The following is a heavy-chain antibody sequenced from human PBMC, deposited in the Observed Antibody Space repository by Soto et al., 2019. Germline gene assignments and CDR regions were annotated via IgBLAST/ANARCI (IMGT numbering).Heavy chain of an antibody. CDR1: GFTFSSYA. Sequence: GGSLRLSCAASGFTFSSYAMSWVRQAPGKGLEWVSSVSAGGDMTYYSDSVKGRFTISRDNSNDALFLQMNSLRIEDTALYYCARGDRGGSGSPASYYYSGLDVWGQGATVTVSS. V-gene: IGHV3-23*01. CDR3: ARGDRGGSGSPASYYYSGLDV. CDR2: VSAGGDMT. D-gene: IGHD3-10*01. J-gene: IGHJ6*02.